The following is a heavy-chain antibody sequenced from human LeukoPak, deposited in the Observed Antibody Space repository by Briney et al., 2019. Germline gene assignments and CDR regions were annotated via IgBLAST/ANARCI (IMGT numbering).Heavy chain of an antibody. CDR2: INSDGSST. CDR3: ARVKSVFAYYFGY. D-gene: IGHD2-21*01. V-gene: IGHV3-74*01. Sequence: PGGSLRLSCAASGFTFSNYWMHWVRQAPGKGLVWVSRINSDGSSTSYADSVKGRFTISRDNAKNTLYLQMNSLRAEDTAVYYCARVKSVFAYYFGYWGQGTLVTVSS. J-gene: IGHJ4*02. CDR1: GFTFSNYW.